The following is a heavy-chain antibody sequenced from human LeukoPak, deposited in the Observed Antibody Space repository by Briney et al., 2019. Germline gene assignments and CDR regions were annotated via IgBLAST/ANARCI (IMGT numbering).Heavy chain of an antibody. CDR3: ARARTAYYDFWSGHQAFDI. D-gene: IGHD3-3*01. V-gene: IGHV1-18*04. Sequence: ASVKVSCKASGYTFTSYYMHWVRQAPGQGLEWMGWISAYNGNTNYAQKLQGRVTMTTDTSTSTVYMELRSLRSDDTAVYYCARARTAYYDFWSGHQAFDIWGQGTMVTVSS. CDR2: ISAYNGNT. CDR1: GYTFTSYY. J-gene: IGHJ3*02.